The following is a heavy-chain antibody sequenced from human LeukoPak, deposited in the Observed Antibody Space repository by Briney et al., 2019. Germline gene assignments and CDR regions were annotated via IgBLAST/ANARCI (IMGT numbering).Heavy chain of an antibody. V-gene: IGHV4-59*01. Sequence: SETLSLTCTVSGGSISSYYWSWIRQPPGKGLEWIGYIYYSGSTNYNPSLKSRVTISVDTSKNQSSLKLSSVTAADTAVYYCARAGNDFWSGYYDYWGQGTLVTVSS. D-gene: IGHD3-3*01. CDR2: IYYSGST. J-gene: IGHJ4*02. CDR1: GGSISSYY. CDR3: ARAGNDFWSGYYDY.